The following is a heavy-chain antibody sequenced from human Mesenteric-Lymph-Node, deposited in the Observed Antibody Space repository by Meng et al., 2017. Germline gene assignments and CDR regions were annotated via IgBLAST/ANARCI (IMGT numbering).Heavy chain of an antibody. Sequence: GESLKISCAASGFIFSDYDMSWIRQAPGKGLEWVSHISQSDNTVSYADSVKGRFTISRDNAKNSLYLQMNSLRAEDTAIYYCAKTTGYNLLWTANDAFDFWGQGTMVTVSS. CDR1: GFIFSDYD. D-gene: IGHD5-24*01. J-gene: IGHJ3*01. CDR3: AKTTGYNLLWTANDAFDF. V-gene: IGHV3-11*04. CDR2: ISQSDNTV.